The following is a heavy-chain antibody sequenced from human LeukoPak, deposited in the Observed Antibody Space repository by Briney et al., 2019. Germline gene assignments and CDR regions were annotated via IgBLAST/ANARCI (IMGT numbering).Heavy chain of an antibody. CDR2: ISSGGSYI. Sequence: KAGGPLRLSCAAPGFTFSDYAMNWVRQAPGKGLEWVSSISSGGSYISYADSVKGRFTGSRDNDKDSLFLQMRSLRDEDTAVYYCARGPALYCTSSSRLDGVDWGQGTLVSVSS. CDR3: ARGPALYCTSSSRLDGVD. V-gene: IGHV3-21*01. J-gene: IGHJ4*02. D-gene: IGHD2-2*01. CDR1: GFTFSDYA.